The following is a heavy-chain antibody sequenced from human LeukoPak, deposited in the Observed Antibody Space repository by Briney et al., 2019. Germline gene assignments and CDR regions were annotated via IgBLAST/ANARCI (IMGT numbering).Heavy chain of an antibody. CDR3: AKDLHYYGSGSHPTQFDP. J-gene: IGHJ5*02. Sequence: GGSLRLSCAASGFTFSSYSMNWVRQTPGKGLEWVSSISSSSSYIYYADSVKGRFTISRDNAKNTLYLQMNSLRAEDTAVYYCAKDLHYYGSGSHPTQFDPWGQGTLVTVSS. CDR2: ISSSSSYI. V-gene: IGHV3-21*01. D-gene: IGHD3-10*01. CDR1: GFTFSSYS.